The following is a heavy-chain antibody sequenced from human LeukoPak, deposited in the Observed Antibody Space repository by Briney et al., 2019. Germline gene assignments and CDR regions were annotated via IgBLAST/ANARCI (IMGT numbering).Heavy chain of an antibody. V-gene: IGHV3-30*04. CDR1: GFTFSSYA. D-gene: IGHD1-26*01. CDR2: ISYDGSNK. CDR3: AIGSGSFDY. Sequence: GRSLRLSCAASGFTFSSYAMHWVRQAPGKGLEWVAVISYDGSNKYYADSVKSRFTISRDNSKNTLYLQMNSLRAEDTAVYYCAIGSGSFDYWGQGTLVTVSS. J-gene: IGHJ4*02.